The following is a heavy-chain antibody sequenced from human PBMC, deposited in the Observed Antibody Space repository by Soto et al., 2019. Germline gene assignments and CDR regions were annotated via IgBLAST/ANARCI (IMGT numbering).Heavy chain of an antibody. D-gene: IGHD3-10*01. CDR3: ARIKWGLNYYTGMDV. CDR1: GYSFSDYF. V-gene: IGHV1-2*02. Sequence: QVQLVQSGAEVKKSGASVKVSCKPSGYSFSDYFIQWVRQAPGQGLEWVAWINPKTAATNYAKKVQGRVSLTWDTSSTTAYMELTRLRPDDTAVYYCARIKWGLNYYTGMDVWGQGTTVIVSS. CDR2: INPKTAAT. J-gene: IGHJ6*02.